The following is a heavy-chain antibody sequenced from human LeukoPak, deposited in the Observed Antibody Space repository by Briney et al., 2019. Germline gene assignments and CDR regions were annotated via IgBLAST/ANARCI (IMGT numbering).Heavy chain of an antibody. D-gene: IGHD1-26*01. J-gene: IGHJ3*02. V-gene: IGHV3-30*02. CDR3: AKDPLLRRNAFDI. Sequence: PGGSLRLSCAASGFTFSSYGMHWVRQAPGKGLEWVAFIRYDGSNKYYADSVKGRFTISKDNSKNTLCLQMNSLRAEDTAAYYCAKDPLLRRNAFDIWGQGTMVTVSS. CDR2: IRYDGSNK. CDR1: GFTFSSYG.